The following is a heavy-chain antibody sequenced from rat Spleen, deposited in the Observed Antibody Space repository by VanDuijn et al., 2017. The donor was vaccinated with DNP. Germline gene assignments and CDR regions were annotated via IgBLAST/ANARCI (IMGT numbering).Heavy chain of an antibody. CDR3: TKGPNYGGYSDYFDY. Sequence: EVQLVESGGGLVQPGRSLKLSCAASGFTFSNYYMAWVRQAPTKGLEWVAYISTGGGSTYYRDSVKGRFTISRDNAQNTLYLQMSKLGSEDTAIYFCTKGPNYGGYSDYFDYWGQGVMVTVSS. V-gene: IGHV5-27*01. J-gene: IGHJ2*01. CDR2: ISTGGGST. CDR1: GFTFSNYY. D-gene: IGHD1-11*01.